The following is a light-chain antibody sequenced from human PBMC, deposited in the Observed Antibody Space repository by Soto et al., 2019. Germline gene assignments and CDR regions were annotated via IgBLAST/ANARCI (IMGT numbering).Light chain of an antibody. J-gene: IGLJ1*01. V-gene: IGLV2-14*01. CDR2: DVS. CDR3: CSNTSSSTRV. Sequence: QSLLTQPASVSGSPGQSITISCTGTSSDVGGYNYVSWYQQHPGKAPKLMIYDVSNRPSGVSNRFSGSKSGNTASLTISGLQAEDEADYYCCSNTSSSTRVFGTGTKVTVL. CDR1: SSDVGGYNY.